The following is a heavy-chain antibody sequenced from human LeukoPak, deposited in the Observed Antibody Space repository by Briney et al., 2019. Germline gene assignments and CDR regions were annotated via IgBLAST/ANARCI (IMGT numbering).Heavy chain of an antibody. J-gene: IGHJ5*02. D-gene: IGHD1-26*01. CDR1: GFTFSNAW. Sequence: GGSLRLSCAASGFTFSNAWMSWVRQAPGKGLEWVGRIKSKTDGGTTDYAAPVKGRFTISRDDSKNTLYLQMNSLKTEDTAVYYCTTDREGATPVSLDPWGQGTLVTVSS. CDR2: IKSKTDGGTT. CDR3: TTDREGATPVSLDP. V-gene: IGHV3-15*01.